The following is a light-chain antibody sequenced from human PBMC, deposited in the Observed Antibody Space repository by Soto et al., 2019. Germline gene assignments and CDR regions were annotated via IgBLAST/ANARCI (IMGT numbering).Light chain of an antibody. Sequence: QSALTQPASVSGSRGQSITISCTGTSSDVGGYNYVSWYQQHPDKAPKLMIYEVTNRPSGVSFRFSGSKSGNTASLTISGLQPEDEADYYCSSYTSTSTLYVFGTGTKLTVL. V-gene: IGLV2-14*01. CDR1: SSDVGGYNY. J-gene: IGLJ1*01. CDR2: EVT. CDR3: SSYTSTSTLYV.